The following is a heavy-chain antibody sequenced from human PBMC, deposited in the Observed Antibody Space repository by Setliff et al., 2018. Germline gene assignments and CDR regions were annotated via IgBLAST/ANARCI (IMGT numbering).Heavy chain of an antibody. J-gene: IGHJ6*03. D-gene: IGHD3-10*01. CDR3: ARHVGTRSRGYNYYYYFMDV. CDR2: ACYNGDS. Sequence: SETLSLTCTVSGGSLSGSLRGYAVFWGWIRQSPGKELEWIGSACYNGDSYYNPSLKSRVTMSVDTSRNQFSLHLISVTAADTAVYYCARHVGTRSRGYNYYYYFMDVWGNGTTVTVSS. CDR1: GGSLSGSLRGYAVF. V-gene: IGHV4-39*01.